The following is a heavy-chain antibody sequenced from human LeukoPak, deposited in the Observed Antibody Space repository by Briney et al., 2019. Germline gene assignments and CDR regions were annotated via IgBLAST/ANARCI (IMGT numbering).Heavy chain of an antibody. Sequence: GGSLRLSCAASGFTFSNYGMHWVRQVPGKGLEWVTFIRYDASNKYYADAVKGRFTISRDNSKNTLYLQMNSVRPEDAAVYYCAKDSGGNRIVWFDSWGQGTLVTVSS. V-gene: IGHV3-30*02. CDR1: GFTFSNYG. CDR3: AKDSGGNRIVWFDS. J-gene: IGHJ5*01. CDR2: IRYDASNK. D-gene: IGHD4-23*01.